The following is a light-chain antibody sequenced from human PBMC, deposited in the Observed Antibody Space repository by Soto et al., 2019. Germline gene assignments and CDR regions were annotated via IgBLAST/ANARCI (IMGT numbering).Light chain of an antibody. Sequence: IVLTPSPATLCFSPSERATFSSGSSQSVSSYLAWYQQKPGQAPRLLIYDASNRATGIPARFSGSGSGTDFTLTISSLEPEDFAVYYCQQRSNWPSITFGQGTRLEIK. V-gene: IGKV3-11*01. CDR3: QQRSNWPSIT. CDR2: DAS. CDR1: QSVSSY. J-gene: IGKJ5*01.